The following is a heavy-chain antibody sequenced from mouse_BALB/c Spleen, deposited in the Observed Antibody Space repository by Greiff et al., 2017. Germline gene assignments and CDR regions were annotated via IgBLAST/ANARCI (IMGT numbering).Heavy chain of an antibody. Sequence: EVQGVESGGGLVKPGGSLKLSCAASGFTFSDYYMHWVRQTPEKRLEWVATISDGGSYTYYPESVKGRFTISRDNAKNTLYLQMISLKSEDTAMYYCAREARGCGFIAYWGQGTLVTVSA. CDR3: AREARGCGFIAY. J-gene: IGHJ3*01. D-gene: IGHD1-1*02. CDR1: GFTFSDYY. V-gene: IGHV5-4*02. CDR2: ISDGGSYT.